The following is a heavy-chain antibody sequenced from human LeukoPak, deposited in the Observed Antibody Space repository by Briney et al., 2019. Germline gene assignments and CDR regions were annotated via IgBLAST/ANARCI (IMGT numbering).Heavy chain of an antibody. Sequence: SETLSLTCTVSGGSISSYYWSWIRQPAGKGLEWIGRIYTSGSTNYNPSLKSRVTMSVDTSKNQFSLKLSSVTAADTAVYYCAREPNYHILTGSYYFDYWGQGTLVTVSS. CDR2: IYTSGST. CDR1: GGSISSYY. V-gene: IGHV4-4*07. J-gene: IGHJ4*02. D-gene: IGHD3-9*01. CDR3: AREPNYHILTGSYYFDY.